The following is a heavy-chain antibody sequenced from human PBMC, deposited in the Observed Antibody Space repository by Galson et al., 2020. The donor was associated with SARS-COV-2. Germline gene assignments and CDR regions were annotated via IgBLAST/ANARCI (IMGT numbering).Heavy chain of an antibody. J-gene: IGHJ4*02. CDR3: ARDPHDFWSGYYTPSFDY. CDR1: GFTFSSYW. D-gene: IGHD3-3*01. Sequence: GESLKISCAASGFTFSSYWMHWVRQAPGKGLVWVSRINSDGSSTSYADSVKGRFTISRDNAKNTLYLQMNSLRAEDTAVYYCARDPHDFWSGYYTPSFDYWGQGTLVTVSS. CDR2: INSDGSST. V-gene: IGHV3-74*01.